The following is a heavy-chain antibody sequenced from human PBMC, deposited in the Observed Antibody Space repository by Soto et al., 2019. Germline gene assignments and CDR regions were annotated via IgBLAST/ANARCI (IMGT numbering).Heavy chain of an antibody. Sequence: SETLSLTCAVYGGSFSGYYWSWIRQPPGKGLEWIGEINHSGSTNYNPSLKSRLIISIDTSKNQFSLKLSSVTAADTAVYYCALYSVVTPSRGAFDIWGQGTMVTAS. CDR1: GGSFSGYY. CDR3: ALYSVVTPSRGAFDI. CDR2: INHSGST. V-gene: IGHV4-34*01. D-gene: IGHD2-21*02. J-gene: IGHJ3*02.